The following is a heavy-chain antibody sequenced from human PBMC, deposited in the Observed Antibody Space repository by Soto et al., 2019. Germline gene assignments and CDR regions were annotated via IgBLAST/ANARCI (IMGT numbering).Heavy chain of an antibody. V-gene: IGHV3-11*01. CDR3: ARRWSYGNFGGNDLDI. J-gene: IGHJ3*02. CDR2: ISSCGSMT. CDR1: GFSFRDYY. D-gene: IGHD4-17*01. Sequence: GGSLRLSCAASGFSFRDYYMTWIRQAPGKGLEWVSHISSCGSMTYYADSVKGRFTISRDNSKNSLYLQMNSLRVEDSAVFYCARRWSYGNFGGNDLDIRHQGTMVTASS.